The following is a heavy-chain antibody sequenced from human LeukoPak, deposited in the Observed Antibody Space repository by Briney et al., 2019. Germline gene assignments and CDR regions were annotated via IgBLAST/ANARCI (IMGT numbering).Heavy chain of an antibody. Sequence: PSETLSLTCTVSGGSISSYYWSWIRQPPGKGLEWIGYIYYSGSTNYNPSLKSRVTMSVDTSKNQFSLKLSSVTAADTAVYYCARIYGYSSGWFDYWGQGTLVTVSS. V-gene: IGHV4-59*12. CDR3: ARIYGYSSGWFDY. D-gene: IGHD6-19*01. J-gene: IGHJ4*02. CDR1: GGSISSYY. CDR2: IYYSGST.